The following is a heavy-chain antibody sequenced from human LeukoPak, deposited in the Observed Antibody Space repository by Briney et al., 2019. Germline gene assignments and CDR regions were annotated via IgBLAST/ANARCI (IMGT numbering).Heavy chain of an antibody. Sequence: GGSLRLSCAASGFTFSSYAMHWVRQAPGKGLEWVAVISYDGSNKYYADSVKGRFTISRDNSKNTPYLQMNSLRAEDTAVYYCASRYYDSSGYYSGIDYWGQGTLVTVSS. CDR2: ISYDGSNK. V-gene: IGHV3-30-3*01. J-gene: IGHJ4*02. CDR3: ASRYYDSSGYYSGIDY. D-gene: IGHD3-22*01. CDR1: GFTFSSYA.